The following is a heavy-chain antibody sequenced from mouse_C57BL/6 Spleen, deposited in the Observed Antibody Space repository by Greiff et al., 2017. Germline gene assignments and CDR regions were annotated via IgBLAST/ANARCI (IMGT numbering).Heavy chain of an antibody. V-gene: IGHV14-4*01. Sequence: VQLQQSGAELVRPGASVKLSCTASGFNIKDDYMHWVKQRPEQGLEWIGWIDPENGDTVSASKFQGKATITANTSSNTAYLQLSSLTSEDTAVYYCTTNYYGSSFYARDYWGQGTSVTVSS. CDR3: TTNYYGSSFYARDY. CDR1: GFNIKDDY. D-gene: IGHD1-1*01. J-gene: IGHJ4*01. CDR2: IDPENGDT.